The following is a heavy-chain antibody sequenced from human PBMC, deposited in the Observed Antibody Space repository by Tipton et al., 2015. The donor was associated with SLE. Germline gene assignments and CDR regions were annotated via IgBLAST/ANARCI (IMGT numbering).Heavy chain of an antibody. V-gene: IGHV4-34*01. CDR1: GGSFSGYY. Sequence: LRLSCAVYGGSFSGYYWSWIRQPPGKGLEWIGEINHSGSTNYNPSLKSRVTISVDTSKNQFSLKLSSVTAADTAVYYCARVLAGAFDFWGQGTMVTVSS. D-gene: IGHD6-19*01. CDR2: INHSGST. CDR3: ARVLAGAFDF. J-gene: IGHJ3*01.